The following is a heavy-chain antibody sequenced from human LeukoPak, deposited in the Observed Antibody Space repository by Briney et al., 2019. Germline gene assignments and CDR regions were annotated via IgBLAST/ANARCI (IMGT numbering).Heavy chain of an antibody. CDR3: ARDGGYSGSYYFDY. V-gene: IGHV1-69*05. CDR2: IIPIFGTA. CDR1: GGTFSSYA. Sequence: SVKVSCKASGGTFSSYAISWVRQAPGQGLEWMGGIIPIFGTANYAQKLQGRVTMTTDTSTSTAYMELRSLRSDDTAVYYCARDGGYSGSYYFDYWGQGTLVTVSS. J-gene: IGHJ4*02. D-gene: IGHD1-26*01.